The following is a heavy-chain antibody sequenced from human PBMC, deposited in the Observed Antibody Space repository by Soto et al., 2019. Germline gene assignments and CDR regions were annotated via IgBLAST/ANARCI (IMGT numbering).Heavy chain of an antibody. CDR1: GYTFRNYY. CDR3: GRAFDRSGLY. J-gene: IGHJ4*02. Sequence: ASVKVSCKASGYTFRNYYIHWVRQAPGQGLEWMGLINPSGGATSHSQRFQGRVTITKDSSTSTVYMELSSLGSGDTAVYYCGRAFDRSGLYWGQGTLVTVSS. V-gene: IGHV1-46*01. D-gene: IGHD3-22*01. CDR2: INPSGGAT.